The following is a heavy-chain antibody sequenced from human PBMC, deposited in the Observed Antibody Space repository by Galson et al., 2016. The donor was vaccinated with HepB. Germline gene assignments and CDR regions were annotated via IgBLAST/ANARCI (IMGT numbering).Heavy chain of an antibody. CDR3: ARDVSPYASPPDY. D-gene: IGHD2-2*01. Sequence: SLRLSCAASGFSFSIYAFHWVRQAPGKGLEWVSYIGDTGSRIYYADSAKGRFTISRDNAKNSVYLQMNSLRDDDTAVYYCARDVSPYASPPDYWGQGTLVTVSS. J-gene: IGHJ4*02. CDR2: IGDTGSRI. CDR1: GFSFSIYA. V-gene: IGHV3-48*02.